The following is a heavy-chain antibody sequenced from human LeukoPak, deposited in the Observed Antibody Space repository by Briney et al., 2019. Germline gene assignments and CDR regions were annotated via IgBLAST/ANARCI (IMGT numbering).Heavy chain of an antibody. Sequence: TGGSLRLSCAASGLAFSSSAMNWVRQTPGKGLEWLSYSSASSSDVYYADSVKGRFTISRDNAKSSLYLQMNSLTAEDTAIYFCARGRDHAFGIWGQGTRVTVSS. CDR2: SSASSSDV. CDR1: GLAFSSSA. CDR3: ARGRDHAFGI. J-gene: IGHJ3*02. V-gene: IGHV3-48*01.